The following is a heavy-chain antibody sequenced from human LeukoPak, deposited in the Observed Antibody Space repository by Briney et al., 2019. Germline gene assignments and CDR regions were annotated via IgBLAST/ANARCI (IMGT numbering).Heavy chain of an antibody. V-gene: IGHV3-30*02. CDR1: GFTFSSYG. Sequence: GGSLRLSCAASGFTFSSYGMHWVRQAPGKGLEWVAFIRYDGSNKYYADSVKGRFTISRDNSKNTLYLQMNSLRAEDTAVYYCAKDDLVVGSSPRLLDYFDYWGQGTLVTVSS. CDR3: AKDDLVVGSSPRLLDYFDY. D-gene: IGHD5-12*01. CDR2: IRYDGSNK. J-gene: IGHJ4*02.